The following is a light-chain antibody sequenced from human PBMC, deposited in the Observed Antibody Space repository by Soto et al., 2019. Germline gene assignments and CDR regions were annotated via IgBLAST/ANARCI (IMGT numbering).Light chain of an antibody. CDR1: QGISSF. CDR2: AAS. J-gene: IGKJ2*01. CDR3: LQHESSPYT. Sequence: DIQMTQSPSAMSASVGDRVTITCRASQGISSFLAWFQQKPGEVPKRLIYAASSLQSGVPSRFSGSGSGTEFTLTISRLQPEDFATYYCLQHESSPYTFGQGTKLEIK. V-gene: IGKV1-17*03.